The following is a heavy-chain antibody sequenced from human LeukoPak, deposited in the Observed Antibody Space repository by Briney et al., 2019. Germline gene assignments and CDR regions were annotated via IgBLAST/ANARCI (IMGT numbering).Heavy chain of an antibody. D-gene: IGHD6-13*01. J-gene: IGHJ3*02. V-gene: IGHV3-64*01. CDR1: GFTFSSYA. CDR3: ARDAATDDAFDI. CDR2: ISSNGGST. Sequence: GGSLRLSCAASGFTFSSYAMHWVRQAPGKGLENVSAISSNGGSTDYANSVKGRFTISRDNSKNTLYLQMGSLRAEDTAVYYCARDAATDDAFDIWGQGTMVTVSS.